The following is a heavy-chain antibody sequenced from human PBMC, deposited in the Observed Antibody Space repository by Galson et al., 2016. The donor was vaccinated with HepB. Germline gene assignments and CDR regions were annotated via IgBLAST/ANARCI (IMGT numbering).Heavy chain of an antibody. V-gene: IGHV3-23*01. CDR1: GFTYDTYA. J-gene: IGHJ4*02. CDR3: AKVAPPDDNSGYCYFDH. D-gene: IGHD3-22*01. Sequence: SLRLPCAASGFTYDTYALSWVPQAPGNGLEWVSSIRRTGEYTYYADYVRGRFVISRDTSKKTLYLAVGSLRAEDAAPYYGAKVAPPDDNSGYCYFDHWGQGTLVTVSS. CDR2: IRRTGEYT.